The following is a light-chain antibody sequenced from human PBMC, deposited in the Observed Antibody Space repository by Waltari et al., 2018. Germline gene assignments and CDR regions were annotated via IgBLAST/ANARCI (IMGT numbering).Light chain of an antibody. J-gene: IGLJ6*01. CDR1: SSNIGSNN. Sequence: QSVLTQPPSTSGTPGQRVTISCSGSSSNIGSNNVNWYHQVPGTAPKLLIYSRNHLPSGVPDLFSASKSGTSASLTISGLESEDEADYYCAAWDDSLNGLVFGSGTKVTVL. V-gene: IGLV1-44*01. CDR2: SRN. CDR3: AAWDDSLNGLV.